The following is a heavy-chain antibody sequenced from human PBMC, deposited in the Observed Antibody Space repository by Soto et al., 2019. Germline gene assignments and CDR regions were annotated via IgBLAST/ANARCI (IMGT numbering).Heavy chain of an antibody. CDR2: IIPIFGTA. J-gene: IGHJ6*02. CDR3: ARERGRIAARLDV. D-gene: IGHD6-6*01. CDR1: VCTFSIYA. V-gene: IGHV1-69*13. Sequence: SVKVSCKSSVCTFSIYAIIWVRQAPGQGLEWMGGIIPIFGTANYAQKFQGRVTITADESTSTAYMELSSLRSEDTAVYYCARERGRIAARLDVWGQGTTVTVSS.